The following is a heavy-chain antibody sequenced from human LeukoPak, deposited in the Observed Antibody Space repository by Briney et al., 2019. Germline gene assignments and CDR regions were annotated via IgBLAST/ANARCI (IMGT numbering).Heavy chain of an antibody. D-gene: IGHD3-22*01. J-gene: IGHJ4*02. CDR1: RFSFSNYA. CDR2: IGGSGGST. Sequence: GGSLRLSCAASRFSFSNYAMSWVRQAPGKGLEWVSAIGGSGGSTYYADSEKGRFTISRDNSKNTLYLQMNSLRAEDTAVYYCAKASLYYYDSSGYYFDYWGQGTLVTVSS. V-gene: IGHV3-23*01. CDR3: AKASLYYYDSSGYYFDY.